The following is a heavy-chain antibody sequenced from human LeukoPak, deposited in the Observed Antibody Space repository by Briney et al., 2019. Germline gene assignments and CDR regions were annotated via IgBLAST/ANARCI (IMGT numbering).Heavy chain of an antibody. CDR1: GFTVSSNY. Sequence: GGSLRLSCAASGFTVSSNYMSWVRQAPGKGLEWVSVIYSGGSTYYADSVKGRFTISRDNSKNTLYLRMNSLRAEDTAVYYCARVLQSGRVDYWGQGTLVTVSS. CDR2: IYSGGST. CDR3: ARVLQSGRVDY. V-gene: IGHV3-66*02. J-gene: IGHJ4*02. D-gene: IGHD3-3*01.